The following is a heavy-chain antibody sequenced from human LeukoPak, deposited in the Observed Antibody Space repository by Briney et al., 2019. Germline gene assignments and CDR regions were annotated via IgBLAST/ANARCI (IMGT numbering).Heavy chain of an antibody. Sequence: SETLSLTCTVSGGSISSGSYYWSWIRQPAGKGLEWIGRIYTSGSTNYNPSLKSRVTISVDTSKNQFSLKLSSVTAADTAVYYCARSTTVVLFDYWGQGTLVTVSS. CDR2: IYTSGST. CDR3: ARSTTVVLFDY. CDR1: GGSISSGSYY. D-gene: IGHD4-23*01. J-gene: IGHJ4*02. V-gene: IGHV4-61*02.